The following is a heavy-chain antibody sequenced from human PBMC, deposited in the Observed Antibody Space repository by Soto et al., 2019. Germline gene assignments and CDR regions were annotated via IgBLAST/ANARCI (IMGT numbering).Heavy chain of an antibody. CDR2: TIPIFGTA. CDR1: GGTFSSYA. V-gene: IGHV1-69*13. Sequence: AASVKVSCKASGGTFSSYAISWVRQAPGQGLEWMGGTIPIFGTANYAQKFQGRVTITADESTSTDYMELSSLRSEDTAVYYCARERHSGYSISPNRFDPWGQANLVTVSS. CDR3: ARERHSGYSISPNRFDP. J-gene: IGHJ5*02. D-gene: IGHD3-22*01.